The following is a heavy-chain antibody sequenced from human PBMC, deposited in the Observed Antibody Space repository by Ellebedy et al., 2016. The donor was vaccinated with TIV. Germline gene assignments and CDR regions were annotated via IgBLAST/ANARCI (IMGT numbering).Heavy chain of an antibody. CDR1: GFTFSASW. Sequence: GEFLKISCAASGFTFSASWMTWVRQAPGQGLEWMANINPDGRTTNYVDSVKGRFTISRDNAKNSLYLQLNSLRVDDTAMYYCATDKVCFTFDIWGRGTMVTVSS. J-gene: IGHJ3*02. CDR3: ATDKVCFTFDI. CDR2: INPDGRTT. V-gene: IGHV3-7*01.